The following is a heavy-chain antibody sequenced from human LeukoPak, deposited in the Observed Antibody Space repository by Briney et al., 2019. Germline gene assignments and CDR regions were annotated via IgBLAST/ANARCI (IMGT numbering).Heavy chain of an antibody. CDR1: GYTFTGYY. J-gene: IGHJ4*02. D-gene: IGHD3-10*01. V-gene: IGHV1-2*02. Sequence: ASVKVSCKASGYTFTGYYMHWVRQAPGQGLEWMGWINPNSGGTNYAQKFQGRATMTRDTSISTAYMELSRLRSDDTAVYYCASIPDKLAFDYGSGRHTRNDYWGQGTLVTVSS. CDR3: ASIPDKLAFDYGSGRHTRNDY. CDR2: INPNSGGT.